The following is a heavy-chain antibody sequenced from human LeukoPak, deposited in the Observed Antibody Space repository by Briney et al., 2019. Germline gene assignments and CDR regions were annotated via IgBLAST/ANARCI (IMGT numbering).Heavy chain of an antibody. CDR2: THYSGST. D-gene: IGHD6-13*01. CDR1: GGTISSYY. Sequence: SETLSLTCAVSGGTISSYYWSWIRQPPGKGLEWIGHTHYSGSTDYNPSPKTRVTISVDSSKSQFSLKLSSVTAADTAVYYCARGAAGTVPFDYWGQGTLVTVSS. V-gene: IGHV4-59*08. J-gene: IGHJ4*02. CDR3: ARGAAGTVPFDY.